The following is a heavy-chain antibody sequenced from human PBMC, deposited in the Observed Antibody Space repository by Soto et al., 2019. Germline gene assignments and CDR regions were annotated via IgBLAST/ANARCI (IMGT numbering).Heavy chain of an antibody. J-gene: IGHJ4*02. D-gene: IGHD5-12*01. CDR3: ARDLNTGYVGDY. CDR2: IWFDGSKQ. V-gene: IGHV3-33*01. CDR1: GFTFSASG. Sequence: QVQLVESGGGVVQPGKSLRLSCVASGFTFSASGMHWVRQTPGKGLEWVAIIWFDGSKQYYADSVKGRFTVSRDNPGSTLFLQMNDLRTEDTAMYYCARDLNTGYVGDYWGQGALVVVSS.